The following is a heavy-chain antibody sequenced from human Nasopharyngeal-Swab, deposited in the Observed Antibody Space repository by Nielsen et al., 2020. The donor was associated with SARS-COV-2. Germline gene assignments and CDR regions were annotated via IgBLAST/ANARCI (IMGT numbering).Heavy chain of an antibody. CDR2: ISAGNTI. Sequence: GGSLRLSCAASGFAFTTYSMNWVRQAPGKGLEWVSSISAGNTIYYADSVKGRFTISRDNAKNSLYLQMNSLRAEDTAVYYCASHSGSRAFDIWGRGTMVIVSS. V-gene: IGHV3-48*04. J-gene: IGHJ3*02. D-gene: IGHD1-26*01. CDR3: ASHSGSRAFDI. CDR1: GFAFTTYS.